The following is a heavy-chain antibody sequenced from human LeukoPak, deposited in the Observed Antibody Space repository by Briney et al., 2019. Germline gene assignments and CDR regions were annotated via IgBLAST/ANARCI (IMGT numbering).Heavy chain of an antibody. CDR3: ARDLPLRYGSGILKSPRYLDY. V-gene: IGHV1-8*01. Sequence: AASVKVSCKASGYTFTSYDINWVRQATGQGLEWMGWMNPNSGNTGYAQKFQGRVTMTRDTSISTAYMELSRLRSDDTAVYYCARDLPLRYGSGILKSPRYLDYWGQGTLVTVSS. CDR2: MNPNSGNT. J-gene: IGHJ4*02. CDR1: GYTFTSYD. D-gene: IGHD3-10*01.